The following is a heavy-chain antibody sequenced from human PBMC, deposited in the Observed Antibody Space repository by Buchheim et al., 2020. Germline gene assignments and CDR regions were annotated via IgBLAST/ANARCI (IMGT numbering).Heavy chain of an antibody. CDR3: ARIYGYSYGYVDY. V-gene: IGHV4-39*07. Sequence: QLQLQESGPGLVKPSETLSLTCSVSGDSISSSTYYWGWIRQPPGKGLEWIGSIYYSGSTYYNPSLKSRVTISVATSKNQFSLKVISVTAADTAVYYCARIYGYSYGYVDYWGQGTL. CDR2: IYYSGST. J-gene: IGHJ4*02. D-gene: IGHD5-18*01. CDR1: GDSISSSTYY.